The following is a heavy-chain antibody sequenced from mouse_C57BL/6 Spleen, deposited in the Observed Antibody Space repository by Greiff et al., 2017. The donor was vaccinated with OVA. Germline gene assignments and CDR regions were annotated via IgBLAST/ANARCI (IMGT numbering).Heavy chain of an antibody. V-gene: IGHV5-17*01. CDR3: ARRDGYAQSLNFDY. J-gene: IGHJ2*01. Sequence: EVKLVESGGGLVKPGGSLKLSCAASGFTFSDYGMHWVRQAPEKGLEWVAYISSGSSTIYYADTVKGRFTISRDNAKNTLFLQMTRLRSEDTAMYYCARRDGYAQSLNFDYWGQGTTLTVSS. CDR1: GFTFSDYG. CDR2: ISSGSSTI. D-gene: IGHD2-2*01.